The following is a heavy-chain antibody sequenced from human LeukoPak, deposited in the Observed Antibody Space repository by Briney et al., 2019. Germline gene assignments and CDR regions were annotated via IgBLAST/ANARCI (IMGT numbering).Heavy chain of an antibody. J-gene: IGHJ4*02. CDR1: GYSISSGYY. CDR2: IYHAGST. CDR3: ARRTKEYYFDY. Sequence: SETLSLTCTVSGYSISSGYYWGWLRQSPGKGLEWIGSIYHAGSTLHNPSLKSRVTISVDTSKNQFSLKVNSVTAADTAVYYCARRTKEYYFDYWGQGTLVTVSS. V-gene: IGHV4-38-2*02. D-gene: IGHD2-8*01.